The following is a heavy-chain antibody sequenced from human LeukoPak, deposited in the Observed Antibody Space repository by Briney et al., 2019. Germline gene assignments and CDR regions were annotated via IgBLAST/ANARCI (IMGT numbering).Heavy chain of an antibody. D-gene: IGHD3-22*01. V-gene: IGHV3-48*04. J-gene: IGHJ4*02. CDR1: GFIFTSYS. CDR2: ISSSSSTI. Sequence: GGSLRLSCAASGFIFTSYSMNWVRQAPGKGLEWISYISSSSSTIYYADSVKGRFTISRDNAKNSLYLQMNSLRAEDTAVYYCARDSYFDSSGYVGYWGQGTLVTVSS. CDR3: ARDSYFDSSGYVGY.